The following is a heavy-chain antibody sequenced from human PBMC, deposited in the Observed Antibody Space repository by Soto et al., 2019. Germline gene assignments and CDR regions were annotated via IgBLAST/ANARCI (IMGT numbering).Heavy chain of an antibody. V-gene: IGHV3-23*01. D-gene: IGHD3-9*01. Sequence: PGGSLRLSCAASGFTFSSYAMSWVRQAPGKGLEWVSAISGSGGSTYYADSVKGRFTISRDNSKNTLYLQMNSLRAEDTAVYYCAKSLPTYYDILTGYFPPRNDFDYWGQGTLVTVSS. CDR1: GFTFSSYA. J-gene: IGHJ4*02. CDR2: ISGSGGST. CDR3: AKSLPTYYDILTGYFPPRNDFDY.